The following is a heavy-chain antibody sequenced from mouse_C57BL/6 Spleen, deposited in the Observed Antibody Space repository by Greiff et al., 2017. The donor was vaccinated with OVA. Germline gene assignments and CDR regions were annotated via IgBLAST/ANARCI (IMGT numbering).Heavy chain of an antibody. V-gene: IGHV1-74*01. CDR3: ARDGSRYVWVAY. CDR2: IHPSDSDT. Sequence: QVQLQQPGAELVKPGASVKVSCKASGYTFTSYWMRWVKQRPGQGLEWIGRIHPSDSDTNYNQKFKGKATLTVDKSSSTAYMQLRSLTSEDSAVYYSARDGSRYVWVAYWGQGTLVTVSA. D-gene: IGHD1-1*01. J-gene: IGHJ3*01. CDR1: GYTFTSYW.